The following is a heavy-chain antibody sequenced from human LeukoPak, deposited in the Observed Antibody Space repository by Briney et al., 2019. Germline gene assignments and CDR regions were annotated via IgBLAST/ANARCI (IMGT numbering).Heavy chain of an antibody. Sequence: GGSLRLSCAASGFXFSSYWIHWVRQAPGKGLLWVSRIKTDGSSTTYADSVRGRFTISRDNAKNTLHLQMSSLRAEDTAVYYCVRGGPGYCSGASCSGLDSWGQGTLVTVSS. V-gene: IGHV3-74*01. CDR1: GFXFSSYW. D-gene: IGHD2-15*01. CDR3: VRGGPGYCSGASCSGLDS. CDR2: IKTDGSST. J-gene: IGHJ4*02.